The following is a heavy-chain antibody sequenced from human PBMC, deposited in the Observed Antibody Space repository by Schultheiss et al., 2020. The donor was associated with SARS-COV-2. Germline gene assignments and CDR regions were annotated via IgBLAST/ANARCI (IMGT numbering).Heavy chain of an antibody. CDR1: GGSISSGGYY. J-gene: IGHJ4*02. Sequence: SETLSLTCTVSGGSISSGGYYWSWIRQHPGKGLEWIGYIYYSGSTYYNPSLKSRVTISVDTSKNQFSLKMTSVTAADTAVYYCARSRVAGLDYWGQGTLVTVSS. CDR2: IYYSGST. D-gene: IGHD6-13*01. CDR3: ARSRVAGLDY. V-gene: IGHV4-31*03.